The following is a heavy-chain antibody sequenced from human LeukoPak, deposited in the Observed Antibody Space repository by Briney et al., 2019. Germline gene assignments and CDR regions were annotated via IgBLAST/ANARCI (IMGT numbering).Heavy chain of an antibody. V-gene: IGHV1-18*04. Sequence: ASVKVSCKASGYTFTSYGISWVRQSPGQGLEWMGWISAYNGNTNYAQKLQGRVTMTTDTSTSTAYMELRSLRSDDTAVYYCARGGSTSDYYDILTGYSEFDYWGQGTLVTVSS. J-gene: IGHJ4*02. CDR1: GYTFTSYG. CDR2: ISAYNGNT. D-gene: IGHD3-9*01. CDR3: ARGGSTSDYYDILTGYSEFDY.